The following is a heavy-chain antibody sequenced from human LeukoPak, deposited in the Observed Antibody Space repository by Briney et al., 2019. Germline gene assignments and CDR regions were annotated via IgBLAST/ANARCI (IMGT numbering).Heavy chain of an antibody. J-gene: IGHJ4*02. V-gene: IGHV1-69*13. Sequence: ASVKVSCKASGYTFTNYGITWVRQAPGQGLEWMGGIIPIFGTANYAQKFQGRVTITADESTSTAYMELSSLRSEDTAVYYCARDNDSSGLFDYWGQGTLVTVSS. D-gene: IGHD3-22*01. CDR2: IIPIFGTA. CDR1: GYTFTNYG. CDR3: ARDNDSSGLFDY.